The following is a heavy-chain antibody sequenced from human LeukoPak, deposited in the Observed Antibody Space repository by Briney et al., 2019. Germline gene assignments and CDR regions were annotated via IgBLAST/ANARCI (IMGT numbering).Heavy chain of an antibody. Sequence: GGSLRLSCAASGFTFSDYYMSWIRQAPGKGLEWVSYISSSGSTIYYADSVKGRFTISRDNSKNTLYLQMNSLRAEDTAVYYCAKAVVRFLDIDYWGQGTLVTVSS. CDR2: ISSSGSTI. J-gene: IGHJ4*02. CDR3: AKAVVRFLDIDY. D-gene: IGHD3-3*01. V-gene: IGHV3-11*01. CDR1: GFTFSDYY.